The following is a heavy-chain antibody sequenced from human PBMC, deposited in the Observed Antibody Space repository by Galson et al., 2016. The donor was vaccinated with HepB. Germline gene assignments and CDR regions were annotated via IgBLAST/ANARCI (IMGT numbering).Heavy chain of an antibody. CDR2: IYGGGTT. Sequence: SLRLSCAASGFTVNNNHMTWVRQAPGKGLEWVSVIYGGGTTYFADSVKGRFTMSGDNSKNTLYLQMDSLRAEDTAVYYCASHGGSPSGLLGVTGGLDYWGLGTLVTVSS. CDR3: ASHGGSPSGLLGVTGGLDY. D-gene: IGHD3-16*01. V-gene: IGHV3-53*01. J-gene: IGHJ4*02. CDR1: GFTVNNNH.